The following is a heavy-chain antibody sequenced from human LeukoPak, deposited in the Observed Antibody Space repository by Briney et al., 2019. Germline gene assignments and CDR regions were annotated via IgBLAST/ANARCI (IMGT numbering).Heavy chain of an antibody. CDR1: GGSISSSSYY. Sequence: SETLSLTCIVSGGSISSSSYYWGWIRQPPGKGLEWIGSFFYSGSTYYNPSLKSRVTISVDTSKNQFSLKLSSVTAADTAVYCCARHPYLTTPFDYWGQGTLVTVSS. CDR3: ARHPYLTTPFDY. J-gene: IGHJ4*02. CDR2: FFYSGST. V-gene: IGHV4-39*01. D-gene: IGHD4-11*01.